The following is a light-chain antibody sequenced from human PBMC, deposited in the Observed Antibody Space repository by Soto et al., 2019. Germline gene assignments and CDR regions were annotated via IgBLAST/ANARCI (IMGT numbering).Light chain of an antibody. Sequence: QSALTQPPSASGSPGQSVTISCTGTSSDVGGYNYVSWYQQHPGKAPKLMIYEVTKWPSGVPDRFSGSKSGNTASLTVSGLQAEDEAHYYCGSYAGSNNFVFGTGTKVTVL. CDR3: GSYAGSNNFV. CDR2: EVT. V-gene: IGLV2-8*01. J-gene: IGLJ1*01. CDR1: SSDVGGYNY.